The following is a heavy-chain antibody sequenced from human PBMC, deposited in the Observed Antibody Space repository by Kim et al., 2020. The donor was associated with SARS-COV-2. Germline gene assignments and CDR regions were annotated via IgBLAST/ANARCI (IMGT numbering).Heavy chain of an antibody. D-gene: IGHD6-13*01. CDR2: ISSSSSTI. Sequence: GGSLRLSCAASGFTFSSYSMNWVRQAPGKGLEWVSYISSSSSTIYYADSVNGRFTISRDNAKNSLYLQMNSLRDEDTAVYYCARELDIAAAVVPFDYWGQGTLVTVSS. CDR1: GFTFSSYS. J-gene: IGHJ4*02. V-gene: IGHV3-48*02. CDR3: ARELDIAAAVVPFDY.